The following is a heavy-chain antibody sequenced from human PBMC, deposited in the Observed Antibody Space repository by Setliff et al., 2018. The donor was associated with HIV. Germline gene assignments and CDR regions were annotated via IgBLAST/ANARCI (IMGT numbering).Heavy chain of an antibody. J-gene: IGHJ5*02. Sequence: ASVKVSCKASGYNLVSYDISWVRQAPGQGLEWMGWISGYNGNTNYAEEFRGRVTMTTDTSTSTVYMELRSLRSDDTAVYYCARDGMVRGVIISWGQGTLVTV. CDR1: GYNLVSYD. CDR2: ISGYNGNT. D-gene: IGHD3-10*01. V-gene: IGHV1-18*01. CDR3: ARDGMVRGVIIS.